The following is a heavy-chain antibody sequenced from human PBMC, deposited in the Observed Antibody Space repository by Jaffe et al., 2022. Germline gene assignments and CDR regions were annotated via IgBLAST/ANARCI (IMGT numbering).Heavy chain of an antibody. D-gene: IGHD4-17*01. CDR2: ISWDGGST. Sequence: EVQLVESGGVVVQPGGSLRLSCAASGFTFDDYAMHWVRQAPGKGLEWVSLISWDGGSTYYADSVKGRFTISRDNSKNSLYLQMNSLRAEDTALYYCAKDGYGDYSGHYFDYWGQGTLVTVSS. CDR1: GFTFDDYA. V-gene: IGHV3-43D*04. J-gene: IGHJ4*02. CDR3: AKDGYGDYSGHYFDY.